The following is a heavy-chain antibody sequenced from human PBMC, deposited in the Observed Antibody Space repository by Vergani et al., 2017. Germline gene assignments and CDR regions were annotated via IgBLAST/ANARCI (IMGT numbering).Heavy chain of an antibody. CDR1: GFCFGRYG. V-gene: IGHV3-30*03. J-gene: IGHJ5*02. CDR3: VRGGRGGHGDFWSRLGP. D-gene: IGHD3-3*01. CDR2: ISNDGGNK. Sequence: VQLVESGGGLVKRGGPLRLLCAAFGFCFGRYGLHWARQSPGKGMEWVAVISNDGGNKYYADSVKGRFTIYKDNTVDMLSLQMNSLRPDDTAVYYCVRGGRGGHGDFWSRLGPWGQGTRVIVSS.